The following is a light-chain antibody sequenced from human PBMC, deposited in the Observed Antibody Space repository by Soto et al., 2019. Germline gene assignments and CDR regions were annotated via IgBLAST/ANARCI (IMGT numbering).Light chain of an antibody. Sequence: DIQLTQSPSSLSASVGDRVTIXXRVSQTVSHWLAWYQQKPGKAPKILIFDASSLENGVPSRFSGSGSGTEFTLTITGLQPDDFATYYCQQYNTYWTFGQGTKVDIK. J-gene: IGKJ1*01. V-gene: IGKV1-5*01. CDR3: QQYNTYWT. CDR2: DAS. CDR1: QTVSHW.